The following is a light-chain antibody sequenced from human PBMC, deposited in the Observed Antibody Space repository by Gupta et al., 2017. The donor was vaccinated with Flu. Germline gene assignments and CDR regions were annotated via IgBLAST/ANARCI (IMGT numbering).Light chain of an antibody. CDR1: QRVNNNL. Sequence: EIVLTQSPGTLPLSPGARATLSCRASQRVNNNLLSWYQQKPGQAPRLLIYGASSRATGIPDRFSGSGSGTDFTLTIRILEPEDFAVYYCQQYGNSVYTFGQGTKLEIK. V-gene: IGKV3-20*01. CDR2: GAS. CDR3: QQYGNSVYT. J-gene: IGKJ2*01.